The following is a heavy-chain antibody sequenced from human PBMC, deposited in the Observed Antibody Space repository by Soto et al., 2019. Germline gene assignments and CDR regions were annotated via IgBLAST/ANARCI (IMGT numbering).Heavy chain of an antibody. J-gene: IGHJ4*02. CDR3: SKDRRGGRAVLDS. D-gene: IGHD2-8*01. CDR2: ISYDGSSK. V-gene: IGHV3-30*18. Sequence: PGGSLRLSCAASRFSFSNYGMHWVRQAPGKGLEWVAVISYDGSSKYHADSVKGRFTISRDNSKNTLHLQMNSLRAEDTAVYYCSKDRRGGRAVLDSWGQGTPVTVSS. CDR1: RFSFSNYG.